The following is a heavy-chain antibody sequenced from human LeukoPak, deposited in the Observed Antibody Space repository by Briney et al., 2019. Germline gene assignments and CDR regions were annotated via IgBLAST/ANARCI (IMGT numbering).Heavy chain of an antibody. Sequence: ASVKVSCKASGGTFSSYAISWVRQVPGQGPEWMGWISGYNGNTNYAQKFQGRVTMTTDTSTRTAYMELRSLRSDDTAVYYCARVFYYDTSGHYWLDPWGQGTLVTVSS. V-gene: IGHV1-18*01. CDR1: GGTFSSYA. J-gene: IGHJ5*02. CDR3: ARVFYYDTSGHYWLDP. CDR2: ISGYNGNT. D-gene: IGHD3-22*01.